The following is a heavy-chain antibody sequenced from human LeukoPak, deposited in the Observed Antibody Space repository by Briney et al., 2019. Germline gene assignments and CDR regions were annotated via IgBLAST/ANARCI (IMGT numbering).Heavy chain of an antibody. D-gene: IGHD3-3*02. V-gene: IGHV4-34*01. Sequence: SETLSLTCAVYGGSFSGYYWSWVRQPPGKGLVWIGDINHSGCTNYNPSLKSRVTIPVDTSKNQFSLKLSSVTAADTAVYYCARKSPLHLWSGYSQGYMDVWGKGTTVTVSS. J-gene: IGHJ6*03. CDR2: INHSGCT. CDR3: ARKSPLHLWSGYSQGYMDV. CDR1: GGSFSGYY.